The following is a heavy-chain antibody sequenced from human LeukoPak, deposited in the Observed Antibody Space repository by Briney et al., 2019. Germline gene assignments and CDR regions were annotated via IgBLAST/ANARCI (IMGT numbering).Heavy chain of an antibody. V-gene: IGHV4-34*01. CDR3: ARGGMNYDILTGYSRPWDYFDY. D-gene: IGHD3-9*01. CDR2: INHSGST. J-gene: IGHJ4*02. CDR1: GGSISSFY. Sequence: SETLSLTCTVSGGSISSFYWSWIRQPPGKGLEWIGEINHSGSTNYNPSLKSRVTISVDTSKNQFSLKLSSVTAADTAVYYCARGGMNYDILTGYSRPWDYFDYWGQGTLVTVSS.